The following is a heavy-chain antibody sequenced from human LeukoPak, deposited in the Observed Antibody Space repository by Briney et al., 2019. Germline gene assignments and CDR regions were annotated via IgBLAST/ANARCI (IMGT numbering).Heavy chain of an antibody. V-gene: IGHV3-7*01. D-gene: IGHD6-19*01. Sequence: GGSLRLSCAASGFTFSSYWMSWVRQAPGKGLEWVANIKQDGSEKYYVDSVKGRFTISRDNAKNSLYLQMNSLRAEDTAVYYCARGRHSSGWYDYFDYWGQGTLVTVSS. CDR3: ARGRHSSGWYDYFDY. CDR1: GFTFSSYW. CDR2: IKQDGSEK. J-gene: IGHJ4*02.